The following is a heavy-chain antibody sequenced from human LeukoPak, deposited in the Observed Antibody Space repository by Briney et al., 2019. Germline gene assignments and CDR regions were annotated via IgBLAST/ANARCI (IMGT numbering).Heavy chain of an antibody. CDR2: INHSGST. CDR3: ARRLLVGYYYGSGSPLRY. J-gene: IGHJ4*02. CDR1: GGSFSGYY. Sequence: SETLSLTCAVYGGSFSGYYWSWIRQPPGKGLEWIGEINHSGSTNYNPSLKSRVTISVDTSKNQFSLKLSSVAAADTAVYYCARRLLVGYYYGSGSPLRYRGQGTLVTVSS. V-gene: IGHV4-34*01. D-gene: IGHD3-10*01.